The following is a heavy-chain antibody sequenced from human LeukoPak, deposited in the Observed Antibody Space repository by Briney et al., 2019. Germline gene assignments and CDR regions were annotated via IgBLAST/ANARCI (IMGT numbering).Heavy chain of an antibody. Sequence: PGGSLRLSCAASGFTFSDYHISWIRQAPGKGLEWVSHISGSGCAIYHADSVKGRFTISRDNAKNSLYLQMNNLRADDTAVYYCARLSGTYSRGGDYWGQGTLVTVSS. D-gene: IGHD1-26*01. CDR2: ISGSGCAI. CDR1: GFTFSDYH. J-gene: IGHJ4*02. V-gene: IGHV3-11*01. CDR3: ARLSGTYSRGGDY.